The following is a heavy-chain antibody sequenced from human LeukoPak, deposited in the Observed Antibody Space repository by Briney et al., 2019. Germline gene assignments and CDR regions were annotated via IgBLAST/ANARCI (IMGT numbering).Heavy chain of an antibody. J-gene: IGHJ4*02. V-gene: IGHV1-2*02. Sequence: ASVTVSFKASGYTFTVYYMHWVRQAPGQGLGLMGWINPNSGGTNYPQKFQGRGNMTRDTSISTAYMELSRLRSDDTAVYYCAGANLAGVEIATIKVPYFFDYGGQGTLVAVS. D-gene: IGHD5-24*01. CDR3: AGANLAGVEIATIKVPYFFDY. CDR2: INPNSGGT. CDR1: GYTFTVYY.